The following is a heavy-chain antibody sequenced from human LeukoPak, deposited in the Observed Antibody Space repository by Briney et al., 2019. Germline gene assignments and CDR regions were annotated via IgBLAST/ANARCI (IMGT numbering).Heavy chain of an antibody. J-gene: IGHJ6*03. D-gene: IGHD2-2*03. CDR2: IIPIFGTA. Sequence: GASVKVSCKASGGTFSSYAISWVRQAPGQGLEWMGGIIPIFGTANYAQKFQGRVTITADESTSTAYMELSSLRSEDTAVYYCARALGIVQNPYYYYYMDVWGKGTTVTVSS. CDR3: ARALGIVQNPYYYYYMDV. CDR1: GGTFSSYA. V-gene: IGHV1-69*13.